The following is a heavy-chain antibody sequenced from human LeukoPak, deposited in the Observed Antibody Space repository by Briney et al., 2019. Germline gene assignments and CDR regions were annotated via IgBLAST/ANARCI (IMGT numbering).Heavy chain of an antibody. Sequence: GGSLRLSCAASGFTVTSYWMYWVRQAPGKGLVWVSRVNSDGSSLSYADSVKGRFTISRDNAKNTLYLQMNSLRAEDTAVYYCASGVQGSSWIVNWGQGTLVTVSS. J-gene: IGHJ4*02. D-gene: IGHD2-2*01. CDR1: GFTVTSYW. CDR2: VNSDGSSL. V-gene: IGHV3-74*01. CDR3: ASGVQGSSWIVN.